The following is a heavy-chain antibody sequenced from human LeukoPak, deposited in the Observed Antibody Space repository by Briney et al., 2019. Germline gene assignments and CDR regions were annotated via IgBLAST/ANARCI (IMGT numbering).Heavy chain of an antibody. CDR2: ISAYNGNT. V-gene: IGHV1-18*01. Sequence: GASVKVSCTASGYTFTSYGISWVRQAPGQGLEWMGWISAYNGNTNYAQKLQGRVTMTTDTSTSTAYMELRSLRSDDTAVYYCARAEYNWNSFSYFDYWGQGTLVTVSS. CDR3: ARAEYNWNSFSYFDY. CDR1: GYTFTSYG. J-gene: IGHJ4*02. D-gene: IGHD1-7*01.